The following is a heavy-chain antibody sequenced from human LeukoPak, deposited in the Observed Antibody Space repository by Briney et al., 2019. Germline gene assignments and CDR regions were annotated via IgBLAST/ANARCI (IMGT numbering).Heavy chain of an antibody. Sequence: PSETLSLTCAVYGGSFSGYYWSWIRQPPGKGLEWIGEINHSGSTNYNPSLKSRVTISVDTSKTQFSLKLSSVTAADTAVYYCARIYYDFWSGYRDYYYYYMDVWGKGTTVTVSS. CDR3: ARIYYDFWSGYRDYYYYYMDV. CDR2: INHSGST. J-gene: IGHJ6*03. V-gene: IGHV4-34*01. CDR1: GGSFSGYY. D-gene: IGHD3-3*01.